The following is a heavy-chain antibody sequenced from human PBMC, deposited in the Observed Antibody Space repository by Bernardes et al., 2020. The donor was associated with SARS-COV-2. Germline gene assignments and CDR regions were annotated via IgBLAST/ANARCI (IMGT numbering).Heavy chain of an antibody. J-gene: IGHJ6*02. CDR1: GGSISSYY. V-gene: IGHV4-59*08. D-gene: IGHD3-3*01. CDR3: ARQDIGAIFGVVITPAGMDV. Sequence: SEPLSLTCTVSGGSISSYYWSWIRQPPGKGLEWIGYIYYSGSTNYNPSLKSRVTISVDTSKNQFSLKLSSVTAADTAVYYCARQDIGAIFGVVITPAGMDVWGQGTTVTVYS. CDR2: IYYSGST.